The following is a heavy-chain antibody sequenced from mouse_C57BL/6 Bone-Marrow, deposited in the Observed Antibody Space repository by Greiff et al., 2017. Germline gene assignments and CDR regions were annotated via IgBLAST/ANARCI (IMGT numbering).Heavy chain of an antibody. J-gene: IGHJ2*01. CDR3: AALGNYYGSSYDYYFDY. Sequence: EVQLQQSGPELVKPGASVKISCKASGYSFTDYNMNWVKQSNGKSLEWIGVITPNYGTTSYNQKFKGKATLTVDQSSSTAYMQLNSLTSEDSAVYYCAALGNYYGSSYDYYFDYWGQGTTLTVSS. CDR2: ITPNYGTT. V-gene: IGHV1-39*01. CDR1: GYSFTDYN. D-gene: IGHD1-1*01.